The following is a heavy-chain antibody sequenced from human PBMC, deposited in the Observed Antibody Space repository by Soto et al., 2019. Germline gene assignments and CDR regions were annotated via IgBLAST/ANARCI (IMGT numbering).Heavy chain of an antibody. V-gene: IGHV4-31*03. CDR1: GGSISRGDYY. CDR3: ARDVGSSHGPGHPHYFDY. CDR2: IYYNRNT. J-gene: IGHJ4*02. Sequence: SETLSLTCTVSGGSISRGDYYWSWIRQLPRKDLESIAYIYYNRNTYYTPSLKSRATISLDTSRNQFFLNLNSVTAADTAVYYCARDVGSSHGPGHPHYFDYWGQGTLVTVSS. D-gene: IGHD2-2*01.